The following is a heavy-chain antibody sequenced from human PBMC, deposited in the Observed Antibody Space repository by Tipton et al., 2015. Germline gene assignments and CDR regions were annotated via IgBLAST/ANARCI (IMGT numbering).Heavy chain of an antibody. Sequence: SLRLSCAASGFTVSSNYMSWVRQAPGKGLEWVSVIYSGGSTYYADSVKGRFTISRDNSKNTLYLQMNSLRAEDTAVYYCARDPQTMVRGVDWFDLWGQGTLVTVSS. CDR3: ARDPQTMVRGVDWFDL. J-gene: IGHJ5*02. V-gene: IGHV3-53*01. CDR2: IYSGGST. D-gene: IGHD3-10*01. CDR1: GFTVSSNY.